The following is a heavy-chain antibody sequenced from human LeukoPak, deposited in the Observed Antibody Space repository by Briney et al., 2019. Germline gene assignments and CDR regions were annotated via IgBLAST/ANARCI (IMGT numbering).Heavy chain of an antibody. CDR2: IYYSGST. CDR3: ARSNYYGSGSGLNWFDP. Sequence: SETLSLTCTVSGGSFSSYYWSWIRQTPGKGLEWIGYIYYSGSTNYNPSLKSRVTISVDTSKNQFSLKLSSVTAADTAVYYCARSNYYGSGSGLNWFDPWGQGTLVTVSS. CDR1: GGSFSSYY. D-gene: IGHD3-10*01. J-gene: IGHJ5*02. V-gene: IGHV4-59*12.